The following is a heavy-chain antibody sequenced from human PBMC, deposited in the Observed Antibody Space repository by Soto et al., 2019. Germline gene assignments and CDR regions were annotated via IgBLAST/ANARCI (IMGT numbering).Heavy chain of an antibody. J-gene: IGHJ4*02. CDR2: IRSKAYGGTT. CDR1: GFTFGDYA. Sequence: GGSLRLSCTASGFTFGDYAMSWFRQAPGKGLEWVGFIRSKAYGGTTEYAASVKGRFTISRDDSKSIAYLQMNSLKTEDTAVYYCTSFLYYGSGSYPPNCYFDYWGQGTLVTVSS. D-gene: IGHD3-10*01. CDR3: TSFLYYGSGSYPPNCYFDY. V-gene: IGHV3-49*03.